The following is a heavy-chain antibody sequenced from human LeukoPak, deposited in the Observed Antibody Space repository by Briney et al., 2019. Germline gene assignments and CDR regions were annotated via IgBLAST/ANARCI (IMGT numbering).Heavy chain of an antibody. J-gene: IGHJ4*02. D-gene: IGHD6-25*01. CDR2: IHQSGSA. CDR3: ARLNRISGFFDY. CDR1: GGSISSSNYY. Sequence: SETLSLTCTVSGGSISSSNYYWGWIRQPPGKGLEWIGSIHQSGSAYYNPSLKSRVTISVDTSKNQFSLKLTSVTAADTAVYSCARLNRISGFFDYWGQGTLVTVSS. V-gene: IGHV4-39*01.